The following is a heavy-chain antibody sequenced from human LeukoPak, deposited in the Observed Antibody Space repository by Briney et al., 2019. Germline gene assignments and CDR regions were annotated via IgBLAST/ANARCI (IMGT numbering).Heavy chain of an antibody. J-gene: IGHJ5*02. D-gene: IGHD3-10*01. CDR3: ARDKGGYYYGSGSYQTPFDP. Sequence: GGSLRLSCAASGFTFSSYGMHWVRQAPGKGLEWVAVIWYDGSNKYYADSVKGRFTISRDNSKNTLYLQMNSLRAEDTAVYYCARDKGGYYYGSGSYQTPFDPWGQGTLVTVSS. CDR2: IWYDGSNK. CDR1: GFTFSSYG. V-gene: IGHV3-33*01.